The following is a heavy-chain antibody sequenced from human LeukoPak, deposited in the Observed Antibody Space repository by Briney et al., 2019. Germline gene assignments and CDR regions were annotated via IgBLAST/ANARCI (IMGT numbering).Heavy chain of an antibody. D-gene: IGHD6-13*01. V-gene: IGHV3-7*01. J-gene: IGHJ6*03. CDR2: IKQDGSVK. CDR3: AREEQQLHPYYFYYMDV. Sequence: QPGGSLRLSCADSGFTLSTYWISWVRQAPGKGLEWVANIKQDGSVKYYVDSVKGRFTISRDNAKNSLYLQMYSLRAEDTAMYYCAREEQQLHPYYFYYMDVWGKGTTVTVSS. CDR1: GFTLSTYW.